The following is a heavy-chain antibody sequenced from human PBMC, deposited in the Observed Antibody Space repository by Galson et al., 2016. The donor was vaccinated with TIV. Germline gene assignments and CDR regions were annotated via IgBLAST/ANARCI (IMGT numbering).Heavy chain of an antibody. Sequence: QSGAEVKQSGESLKISCKASGYSFTTHWIGWVRQMPGKGLEWMGIIYPGDSDTRYSPSFQGQVTISADNSISTAYLQWSALRASDTAMYYCARSPADPQYTYYYIDVWGKGTAVTVSS. CDR1: GYSFTTHW. J-gene: IGHJ6*03. V-gene: IGHV5-51*03. D-gene: IGHD4-11*01. CDR2: IYPGDSDT. CDR3: ARSPADPQYTYYYIDV.